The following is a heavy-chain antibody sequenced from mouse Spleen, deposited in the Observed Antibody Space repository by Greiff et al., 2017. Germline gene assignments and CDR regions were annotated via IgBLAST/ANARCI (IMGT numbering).Heavy chain of an antibody. CDR2: IDPETGGT. CDR1: GYTFTDYE. D-gene: IGHD1-2*01. J-gene: IGHJ4*01. V-gene: IGHV1-15*01. Sequence: VQLVESGAELVRPGASVTLSCKASGYTFTDYEMHWVKQTPVHGLEWIGAIDPETGGTAYNQKFKGKATLTADKSSSTAYMELRSLTSEDSAVYYCTREDHYYGYAMDYWGQGTSVTVSS. CDR3: TREDHYYGYAMDY.